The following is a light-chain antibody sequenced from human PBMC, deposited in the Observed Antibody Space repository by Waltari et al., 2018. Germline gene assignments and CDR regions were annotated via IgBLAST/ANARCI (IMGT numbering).Light chain of an antibody. V-gene: IGLV2-11*01. CDR3: CSYAGSYTPSYV. Sequence: QSALTQPRSVSGSPGQSVTISCTGTSSDVGGSNYVSWYQQHPGKAPKLMIYDVSKRPSGVPDRFSGSKSGNTASLTISGLQAEDEADYYCCSYAGSYTPSYVFGTGTKVTVL. CDR1: SSDVGGSNY. CDR2: DVS. J-gene: IGLJ1*01.